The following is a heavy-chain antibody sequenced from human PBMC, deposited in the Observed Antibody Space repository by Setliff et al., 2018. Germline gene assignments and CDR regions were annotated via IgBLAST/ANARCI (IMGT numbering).Heavy chain of an antibody. V-gene: IGHV3-7*01. CDR2: INQGGSDQ. CDR1: GFTFSSLW. CDR3: HSNYDK. D-gene: IGHD4-4*01. J-gene: IGHJ4*02. Sequence: PGGSLRLSCSASGFTFSSLWMAWVRQAPGKGLEWVANINQGGSDQFYVESVKGRFTISRDSAQKTLYLHMNNLRADDTAIYYCHSNYDKWGQGTLVTVSS.